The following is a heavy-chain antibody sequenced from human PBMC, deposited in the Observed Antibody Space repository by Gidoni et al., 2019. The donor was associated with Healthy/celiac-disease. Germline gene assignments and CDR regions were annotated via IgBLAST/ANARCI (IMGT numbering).Heavy chain of an antibody. J-gene: IGHJ4*02. CDR2: IDPCDTYT. D-gene: IGHD7-27*01. V-gene: IGHV5-10-1*03. CDR1: GYSFPSYW. Sequence: EVQLVQSGAEVKKPVESLMLSCKASGYSFPSYWISWVRQMPGKGLEWMGRIDPCDTYTNYSPSFQGHVTISADKSISTAYLQWSSLKASDTAMYYCASHITGDNFDYWGQGTLVTVSS. CDR3: ASHITGDNFDY.